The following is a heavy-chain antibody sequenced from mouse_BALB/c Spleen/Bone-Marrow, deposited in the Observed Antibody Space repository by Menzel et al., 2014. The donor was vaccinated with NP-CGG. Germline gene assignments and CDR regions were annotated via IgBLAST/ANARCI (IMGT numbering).Heavy chain of an antibody. CDR1: GFNIKDYY. CDR2: IDPENGKT. V-gene: IGHV14-1*02. Sequence: EVKLVESGAELVRPGALVKLSCKASGFNIKDYYMHWVIQRPEQGLEWIGWIDPENGKTMYDPKFQGKASITADTSSNTAYLQLSSLTSEDTAVYYCARRYGSSFDYWGQGTTLTVSS. D-gene: IGHD1-1*01. J-gene: IGHJ2*01. CDR3: ARRYGSSFDY.